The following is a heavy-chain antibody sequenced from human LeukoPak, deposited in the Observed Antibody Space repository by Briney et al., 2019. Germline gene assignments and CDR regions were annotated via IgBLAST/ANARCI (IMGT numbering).Heavy chain of an antibody. CDR3: ARDLGGLNDFWSGYYSPYNWFDP. CDR2: INPNSGGT. CDR1: GYTFTGYY. J-gene: IGHJ5*02. V-gene: IGHV1-2*02. Sequence: ASVKVSCKASGYTFTGYYMHWVRQAPGQGLEWMGWINPNSGGTNYAQKFQGRVTMTRDTSISTAYMELSRLRSDDTAVYYCARDLGGLNDFWSGYYSPYNWFDPWGQGTLVTVSS. D-gene: IGHD3-3*01.